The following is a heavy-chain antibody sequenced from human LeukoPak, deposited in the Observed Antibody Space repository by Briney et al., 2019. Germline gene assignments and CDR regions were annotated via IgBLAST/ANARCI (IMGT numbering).Heavy chain of an antibody. CDR1: GFTFSSYG. CDR3: AKDLIGYSSGWNAFDI. D-gene: IGHD6-19*01. V-gene: IGHV3-30*18. J-gene: IGHJ3*02. CDR2: ISYDGSNK. Sequence: GGSLRLSCAASGFTFSSYGMHWVRQAPGKGLEWVAVISYDGSNKYYADSVKGRFTISRDNSKNTLYLQMNSLRAEDTAVYYCAKDLIGYSSGWNAFDIWGQGTMVTVSS.